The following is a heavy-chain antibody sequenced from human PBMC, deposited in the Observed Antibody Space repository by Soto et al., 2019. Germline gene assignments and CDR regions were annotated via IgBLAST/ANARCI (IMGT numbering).Heavy chain of an antibody. V-gene: IGHV3-23*01. J-gene: IGHJ3*02. CDR1: GFTFSSYA. CDR2: ISGSGGST. Sequence: EVQLLESGGGLVQPGGSLRLSCAASGFTFSSYAMSWVRQAPGKGLEWVSAISGSGGSTYYADSVKGRFTISRDNSKNTLYLQMHSLRAEDTSVYYCAKDSTLSYDYVWGSYRYTGAFDIWGQGTMVTVSS. CDR3: AKDSTLSYDYVWGSYRYTGAFDI. D-gene: IGHD3-16*02.